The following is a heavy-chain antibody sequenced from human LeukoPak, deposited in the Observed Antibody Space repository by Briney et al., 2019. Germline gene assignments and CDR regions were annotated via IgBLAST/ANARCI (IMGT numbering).Heavy chain of an antibody. CDR1: GFSFSSYG. J-gene: IGHJ4*02. V-gene: IGHV3-30*03. CDR2: ISYDGGNK. D-gene: IGHD5-12*01. CDR3: TTENLNVDIVATIVY. Sequence: PGGSLRLSCATSGFSFSSYGMHWVRQAPGKGLEWVAVISYDGGNKYYADSVKGRFTISRDNSKNTLYLQMNSLKTEDTAVYYCTTENLNVDIVATIVYWGQGTLVTVSS.